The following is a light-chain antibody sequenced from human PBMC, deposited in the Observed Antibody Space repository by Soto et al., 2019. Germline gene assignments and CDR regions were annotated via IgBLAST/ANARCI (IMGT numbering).Light chain of an antibody. CDR3: LLDFRYFWA. V-gene: IGKV1-6*01. CDR2: AAS. Sequence: AIQLTQSRSSLYASVGDRVTITSRASQASRTALGWYQQKPGKVPKLLIYAASILQSGVPSRFSGSGSGTDFTLTISSLQPEDFATYYCLLDFRYFWAFGQGTKVDIK. CDR1: QASRTA. J-gene: IGKJ1*01.